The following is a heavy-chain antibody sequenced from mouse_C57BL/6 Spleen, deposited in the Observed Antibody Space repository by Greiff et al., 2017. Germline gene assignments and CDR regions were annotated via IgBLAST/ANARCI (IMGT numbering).Heavy chain of an antibody. CDR1: GFAFRSYW. CDR2: LSPGDGDT. Sequence: QVQLQQSGAELVKPGASVKISCKASGFAFRSYWMHWVKQRPGQGLEWIGQLSPGDGDTNYTGKFKGKATLTADKSSSTAYMQLSSLTSEDSAVYYCARSEEGGTGYWGQGTTLTVSS. J-gene: IGHJ2*01. D-gene: IGHD3-3*01. CDR3: ARSEEGGTGY. V-gene: IGHV1-80*01.